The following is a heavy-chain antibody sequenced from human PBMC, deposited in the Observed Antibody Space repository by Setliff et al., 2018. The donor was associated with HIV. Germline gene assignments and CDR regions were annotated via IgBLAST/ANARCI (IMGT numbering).Heavy chain of an antibody. D-gene: IGHD3-10*01. V-gene: IGHV4-31*03. Sequence: SETLSLTCTVSGGSITSGDYYWSWLRQLPGKGLQWIGYIYYSGSTYCNPSLNSRVNISIDTSKNQFSLKLSSLTAADTALYYCTRGNQRLGGLGWFDPWGQGTLVTVSS. CDR1: GGSITSGDYY. CDR2: IYYSGST. J-gene: IGHJ5*02. CDR3: TRGNQRLGGLGWFDP.